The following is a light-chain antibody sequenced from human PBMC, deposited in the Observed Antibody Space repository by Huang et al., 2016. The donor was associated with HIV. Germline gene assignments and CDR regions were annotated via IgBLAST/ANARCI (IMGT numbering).Light chain of an antibody. J-gene: IGKJ1*01. CDR1: QSVNSGY. V-gene: IGKV3-20*01. CDR2: GAS. CDR3: QQYGSSPGT. Sequence: IVLTQSPVTLSLSPGERATLSCRASQSVNSGYLAWYQQKPGQAPRLLIHGASSRATGIPGRFSGSGSGTDFTLTISRLQPEDFAVYFCQQYGSSPGTFGQGTKVEMK.